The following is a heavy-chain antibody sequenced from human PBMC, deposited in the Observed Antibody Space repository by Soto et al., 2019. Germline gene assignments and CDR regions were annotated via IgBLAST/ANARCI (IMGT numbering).Heavy chain of an antibody. V-gene: IGHV1-18*01. D-gene: IGHD6-13*01. Sequence: QVQLVQSGAEVKKPGASVKVSCKASGYTFTSYGISWVRQAPGQGLEWMGWISAYNANTNYAQKLQGRVTMTTDTSTCTAYMELRSLRSADTAVYYCASDWAAAGPFDYWGQGTLVTVSS. CDR3: ASDWAAAGPFDY. CDR2: ISAYNANT. J-gene: IGHJ4*02. CDR1: GYTFTSYG.